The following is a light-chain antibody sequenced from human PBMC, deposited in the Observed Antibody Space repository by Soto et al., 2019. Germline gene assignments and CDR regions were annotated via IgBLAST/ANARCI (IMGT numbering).Light chain of an antibody. Sequence: LTQPASVSGSPGQSITISCTGTSSDAGGYNYVSWYQQHPGKAPKLMIYDVSNRPSGVSNRFSGSKSGNTASLTISGLQAEDEADYYCSSYTSSSTHYVFGTGTKVTVL. V-gene: IGLV2-14*01. CDR1: SSDAGGYNY. CDR2: DVS. CDR3: SSYTSSSTHYV. J-gene: IGLJ1*01.